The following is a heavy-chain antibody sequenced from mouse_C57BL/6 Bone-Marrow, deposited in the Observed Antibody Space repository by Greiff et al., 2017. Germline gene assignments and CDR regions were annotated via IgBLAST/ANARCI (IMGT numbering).Heavy chain of an antibody. D-gene: IGHD2-2*01. CDR3: ARRRLRHYAMDY. CDR2: ISNGGGST. Sequence: EVQVVESGGGLVQPGGSLKLSCAASGFTFSDYYMYWVRQTPEKRLEWVAYISNGGGSTSYPASVKGLFTISRVTAKNTLYLQMSRLKSEYTAMSYCARRRLRHYAMDYLGQGPSDAVSA. CDR1: GFTFSDYY. J-gene: IGHJ4*01. V-gene: IGHV5-12*01.